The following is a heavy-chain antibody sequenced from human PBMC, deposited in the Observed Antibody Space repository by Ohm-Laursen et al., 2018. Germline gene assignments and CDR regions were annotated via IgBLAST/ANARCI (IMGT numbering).Heavy chain of an antibody. CDR3: ARDKGTGWYEPDY. CDR1: GYTFTSHY. D-gene: IGHD6-19*01. J-gene: IGHJ4*02. Sequence: GASVKVSCKASGYTFTSHYMHWVRQAPGQGLEWMGTINPSGGSTSYAQNFQGRVTMTRDTSTSTVYMELSSLRSEDTAVYCCARDKGTGWYEPDYWGQGTLVTVSS. V-gene: IGHV1-46*01. CDR2: INPSGGST.